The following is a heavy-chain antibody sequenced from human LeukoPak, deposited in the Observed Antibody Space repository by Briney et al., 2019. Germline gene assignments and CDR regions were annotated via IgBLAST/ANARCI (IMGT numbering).Heavy chain of an antibody. J-gene: IGHJ3*02. V-gene: IGHV3-48*04. D-gene: IGHD1-26*01. CDR1: GFTFSSYS. Sequence: PGGSLRLSCAASGFTFSSYSMNWVRQAPGKGLEWVSYISSSSNTIYYADSVKGRITISRENAKNSLDLQMNSLRADDTAVYYCARASNTGRFYRPYDAFDIWGQGTMVTVSS. CDR2: ISSSSNTI. CDR3: ARASNTGRFYRPYDAFDI.